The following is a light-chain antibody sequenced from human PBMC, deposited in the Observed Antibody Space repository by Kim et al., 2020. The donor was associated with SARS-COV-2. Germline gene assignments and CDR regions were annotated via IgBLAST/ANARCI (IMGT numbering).Light chain of an antibody. CDR2: GAS. V-gene: IGKV3-15*01. CDR1: QSIRSS. J-gene: IGKJ5*01. Sequence: SLPTGERATLTCRASQSIRSSSAWYQQKPDQPPRVLIYGASARATGIPARFSGSGSGTEFTLTISNLQSEDFAVYYCQQYAYWRAFGQGTRLEIK. CDR3: QQYAYWRA.